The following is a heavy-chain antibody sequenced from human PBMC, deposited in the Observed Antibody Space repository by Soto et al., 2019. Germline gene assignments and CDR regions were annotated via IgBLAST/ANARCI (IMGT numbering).Heavy chain of an antibody. CDR3: ARGGLRLLEWLAYGMDV. CDR2: ISYDGSNK. V-gene: IGHV3-30-3*01. CDR1: GFTFSSYA. J-gene: IGHJ6*02. Sequence: QVQLVESGGGVVQPGRSLRLSCAASGFTFSSYAMHWVRQAPGKGLEWVAIISYDGSNKYYADSVQGRFTISRDNSKNTLYLQMNSLTAEDTAVYYCARGGLRLLEWLAYGMDVWGQGTTVTVSS. D-gene: IGHD3-3*01.